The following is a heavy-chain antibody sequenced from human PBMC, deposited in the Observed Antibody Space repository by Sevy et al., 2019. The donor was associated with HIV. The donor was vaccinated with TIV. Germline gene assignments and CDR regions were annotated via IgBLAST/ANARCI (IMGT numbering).Heavy chain of an antibody. J-gene: IGHJ4*02. CDR1: GGTFSSYA. D-gene: IGHD3-22*01. V-gene: IGHV1-69*13. CDR3: ARVVYYDSSGYGGIDY. CDR2: IIPIFGTA. Sequence: ASVKVSCKASGGTFSSYAISWVRQAPGQGLEWMGGIIPIFGTANYAQKFQGRVTITADESTSTAYMELSSLRSEDTAVYYGARVVYYDSSGYGGIDYWGQGTLVTVSS.